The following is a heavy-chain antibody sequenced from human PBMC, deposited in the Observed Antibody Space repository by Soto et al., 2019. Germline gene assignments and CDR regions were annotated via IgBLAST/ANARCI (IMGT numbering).Heavy chain of an antibody. CDR2: ISDGGST. CDR1: GVTVNNCF. J-gene: IGHJ4*02. V-gene: IGHV3-66*01. CDR3: ARDTLGGAYDLCH. Sequence: EVQLVESGGGLVQPGGSLRLSCEASGVTVNNCFMTWVRQAPGKGLEWVSTISDGGSTYYADSVNGRFIFSRDSSRNTVYLQMNSLRAGDTAVYYCARDTLGGAYDLCHGGQGTLVTVSS. D-gene: IGHD3-3*01.